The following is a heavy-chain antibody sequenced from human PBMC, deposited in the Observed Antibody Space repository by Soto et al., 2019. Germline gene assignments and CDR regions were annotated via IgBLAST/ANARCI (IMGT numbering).Heavy chain of an antibody. CDR3: ARARQRDTGRGLDV. J-gene: IGHJ6*02. CDR2: ISYSGST. V-gene: IGHV4-59*01. CDR1: GGSINNYF. D-gene: IGHD5-18*01. Sequence: SETLSLTCTISGGSINNYFWNWIRQSPGKGLEWIGYISYSGSTSYNPSLQSRVTISSDTSKNQFSLELSSVTAADTAVYYCARARQRDTGRGLDVWGQGTTVTVSS.